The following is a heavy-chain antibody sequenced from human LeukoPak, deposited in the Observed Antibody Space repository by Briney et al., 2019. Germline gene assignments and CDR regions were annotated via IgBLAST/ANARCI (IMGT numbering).Heavy chain of an antibody. V-gene: IGHV4-59*01. CDR2: SHCRGGN. J-gene: IGHJ5*02. CDR3: AVEGITGFGWFDP. CDR1: GASISGYY. Sequence: SETLSLTCTVSGASISGYYWTWISKPPGKGLEWIGYSHCRGGNNYNPSITSRVIISVDTSKTQFSLKLSSVTAADTAVYYCAVEGITGFGWFDPWGQGTLVTVSS. D-gene: IGHD6-13*01.